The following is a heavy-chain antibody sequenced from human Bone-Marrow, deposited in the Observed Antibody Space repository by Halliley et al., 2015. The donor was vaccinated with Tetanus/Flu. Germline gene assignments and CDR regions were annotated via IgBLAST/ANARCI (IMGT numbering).Heavy chain of an antibody. V-gene: IGHV4-31*03. CDR2: IYYRGST. CDR1: GVAISSGGYY. D-gene: IGHD3-16*01. CDR3: ARGVFTFGGAMDYFDG. J-gene: IGHJ4*02. Sequence: TLSLTCTVSGVAISSGGYYWTWIRQPPGKGLEWIGYIYYRGSTYSNPSLKSRVTISVDTSKNQLSVKLSSVTAADTAVYYCARGVFTFGGAMDYFDGGGKGALVTVTT.